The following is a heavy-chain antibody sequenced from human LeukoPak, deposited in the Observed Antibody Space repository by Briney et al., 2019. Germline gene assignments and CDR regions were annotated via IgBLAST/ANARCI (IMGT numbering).Heavy chain of an antibody. J-gene: IGHJ4*02. CDR2: INWNGGST. CDR3: AREEGGGSYGTCDY. V-gene: IGHV3-20*04. D-gene: IGHD1-26*01. CDR1: GFTFDDYG. Sequence: GGSLRLSCAASGFTFDDYGMSWVRQAPGKGLEWVSGINWNGGSTGYADSVKGRFTISRDNAKNSLYLQMNSLRADDTALYYCAREEGGGSYGTCDYWGQGTLVTVSS.